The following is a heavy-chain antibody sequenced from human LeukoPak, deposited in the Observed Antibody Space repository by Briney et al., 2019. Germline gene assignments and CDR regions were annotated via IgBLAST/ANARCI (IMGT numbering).Heavy chain of an antibody. Sequence: SETLSLTCTVSGFSISSYYWRWIRQPPGKGLEWVGYIYYSGSTKYNPSLKSRVTIPVDTSKNQFSLKLSSVTAADTAVYYCAIDSNRAVADYNGFNPWGQGTLVTVSS. CDR2: IYYSGST. V-gene: IGHV4-59*01. J-gene: IGHJ5*02. D-gene: IGHD6-19*01. CDR1: GFSISSYY. CDR3: AIDSNRAVADYNGFNP.